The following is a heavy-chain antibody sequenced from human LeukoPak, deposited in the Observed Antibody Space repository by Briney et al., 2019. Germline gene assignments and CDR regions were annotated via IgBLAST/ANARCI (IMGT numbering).Heavy chain of an antibody. Sequence: SQTLSLTCTVSGGSISSGRYYWSWIRQPAGKGLEWIGHIYTSGTTNYNPSLKSRVTISVDTSKNQFSLKLNSVTAADTAVYYCARDWGGLNWFDPWGQGTLVTVSS. CDR2: IYTSGTT. V-gene: IGHV4-61*09. J-gene: IGHJ5*02. CDR1: GGSISSGRYY. D-gene: IGHD3-16*01. CDR3: ARDWGGLNWFDP.